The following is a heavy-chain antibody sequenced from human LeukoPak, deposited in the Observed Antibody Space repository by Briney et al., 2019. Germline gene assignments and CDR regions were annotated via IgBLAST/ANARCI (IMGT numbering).Heavy chain of an antibody. CDR2: IYYSGTT. CDR1: GGSISSSAYY. D-gene: IGHD1-14*01. J-gene: IGHJ4*02. V-gene: IGHV4-39*02. Sequence: SETLSLTCTVSGGSISSSAYYWGWIRQPPGKGLEWIGSIYYSGTTYYNPSLKSRVTISVDTSKNHFFLKLSSVTAADTAVYYCARLISSTGIFDYWGQGTLVTVSS. CDR3: ARLISSTGIFDY.